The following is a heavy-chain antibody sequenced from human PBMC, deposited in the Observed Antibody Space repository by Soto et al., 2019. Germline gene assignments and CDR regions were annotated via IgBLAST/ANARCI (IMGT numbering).Heavy chain of an antibody. V-gene: IGHV2-5*01. J-gene: IGHJ5*02. CDR3: ARLLTAALFSYDL. CDR1: GFSHSTSGVA. CDR2: IYWNDDK. Sequence: QITLKESGPTLVKATQTLTLTCTLSGFSHSTSGVAVGWIRQPPGKALEWLGHIYWNDDKYYSTSLKSRLSLTKDTSKNQEVLTMTNVDPVDTGTYYCARLLTAALFSYDLWGQGTLVTVSS. D-gene: IGHD2-21*02.